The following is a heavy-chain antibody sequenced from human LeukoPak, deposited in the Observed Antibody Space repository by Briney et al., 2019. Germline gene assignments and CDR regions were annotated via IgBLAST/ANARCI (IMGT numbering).Heavy chain of an antibody. Sequence: GGSLRLSCAASGFTVSTNYMTWVRQAPGKGLEWVSVIYSGGSTYYADSVKGRFTFSRDNSKNTLYLQMNSLRAEDTAVYYCAKEKLPYSSSLDYWGQGTLVTVSS. J-gene: IGHJ4*02. CDR2: IYSGGST. CDR3: AKEKLPYSSSLDY. D-gene: IGHD6-6*01. CDR1: GFTVSTNY. V-gene: IGHV3-53*05.